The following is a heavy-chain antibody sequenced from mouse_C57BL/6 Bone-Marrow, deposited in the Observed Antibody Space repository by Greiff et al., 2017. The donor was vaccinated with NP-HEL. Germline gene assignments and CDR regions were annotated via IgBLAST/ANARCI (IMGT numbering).Heavy chain of an antibody. CDR1: GFSLTSYA. D-gene: IGHD2-5*01. CDR2: IWTGGGT. V-gene: IGHV2-9-1*01. CDR3: ASYYSNSGPWFAY. J-gene: IGHJ3*01. Sequence: VQVVESGPGLVAPSQSLSITCTVSGFSLTSYAISWVRQPPGKGLEWLGVIWTGGGTNYNSALKSRLSISKDNSKSQVFLKMNSLQTDDTARYYCASYYSNSGPWFAYWGQGTLVTVSA.